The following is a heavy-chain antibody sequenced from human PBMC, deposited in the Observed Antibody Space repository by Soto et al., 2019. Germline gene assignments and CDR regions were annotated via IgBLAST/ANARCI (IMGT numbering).Heavy chain of an antibody. CDR3: TRVDQYCTNGVCYVDFDY. D-gene: IGHD2-8*01. V-gene: IGHV3-73*01. CDR2: IRSKANSYAT. Sequence: GGSLRLSCAASGFTFSGSAMHWVRQASGKGLEWVGRIRSKANSYATAYAASVKGRFTISRDDSKNTAYLQMNSLKTEDTAVYYCTRVDQYCTNGVCYVDFDYWGQGTLVTVSS. CDR1: GFTFSGSA. J-gene: IGHJ4*02.